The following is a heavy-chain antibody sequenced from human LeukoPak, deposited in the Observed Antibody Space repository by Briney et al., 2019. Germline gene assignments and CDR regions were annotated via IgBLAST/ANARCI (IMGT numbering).Heavy chain of an antibody. D-gene: IGHD5-18*01. Sequence: GRPLRLSRAASEFIFSTHSMNWVRQAPGKGLEWVSSISSSSSYINYADSVKGRFTISRDDAKDSLYLQMNGLRAEDTAVYYCARDPGYSYGYAADYWGQGTLVTVSS. J-gene: IGHJ4*02. CDR2: ISSSSSYI. CDR3: ARDPGYSYGYAADY. V-gene: IGHV3-21*04. CDR1: EFIFSTHS.